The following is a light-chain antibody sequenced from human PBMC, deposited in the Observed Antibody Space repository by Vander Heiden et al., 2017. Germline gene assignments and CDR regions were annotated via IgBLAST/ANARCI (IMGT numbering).Light chain of an antibody. V-gene: IGKV3-15*01. CDR1: QSVSSN. CDR3: QQYNNWPPYT. CDR2: GAS. Sequence: DIAMTHAPAPLSVSPGERATLSCRASQSVSSNLAWYQQKPGQAPRLLIYGASTRATGIPARFSGSGSGTEFTLTISSRQSEDFAVYYCQQYNNWPPYTFGQGTKLXIK. J-gene: IGKJ2*01.